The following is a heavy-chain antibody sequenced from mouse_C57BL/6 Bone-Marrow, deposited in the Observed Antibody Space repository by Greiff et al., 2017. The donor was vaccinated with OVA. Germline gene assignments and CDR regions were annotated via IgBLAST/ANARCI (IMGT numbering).Heavy chain of an antibody. Sequence: EVQLQQSGAELVRPGASVKLSCTASGFNIKDDYMHWVKQRPEQGLEWIGWIDPENGDTEYASKFQGKATITADTSSNTAYLQLSSLTSEDTAVYYCTTWRGIDWFAYWGQGTLVTVSA. J-gene: IGHJ3*01. CDR3: TTWRGIDWFAY. CDR1: GFNIKDDY. CDR2: IDPENGDT. V-gene: IGHV14-4*01.